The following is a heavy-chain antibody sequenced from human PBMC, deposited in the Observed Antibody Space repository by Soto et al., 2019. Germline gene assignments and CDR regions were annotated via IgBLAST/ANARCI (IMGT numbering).Heavy chain of an antibody. V-gene: IGHV3-48*02. D-gene: IGHD1-26*01. Sequence: VQLVESGGGLVQPGGSLRLSCAASGFTFSSYSMNWVRQAPGKGLEWVSYISSSSSTIYYADSVKGRFTISRDNAKNSLYLQMNSLRDEDTAVYYCARDRGGAIWTPDYYYGMDVWGQGTTVTVSS. CDR2: ISSSSSTI. CDR3: ARDRGGAIWTPDYYYGMDV. J-gene: IGHJ6*02. CDR1: GFTFSSYS.